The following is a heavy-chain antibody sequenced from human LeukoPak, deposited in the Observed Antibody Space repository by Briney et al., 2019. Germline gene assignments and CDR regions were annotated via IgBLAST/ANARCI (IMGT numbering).Heavy chain of an antibody. CDR3: ASSVVRGDLFDY. V-gene: IGHV3-48*03. CDR1: GFTFSSYE. D-gene: IGHD3-10*01. Sequence: PGGSLRLSCAASGFTFSSYEMNWVRQAPGKGLEWVSYISSSGSTIYYADSVKGRLTISRDNAKNSLYLQMNSLRAEDTAVYYCASSVVRGDLFDYWGQGTLVTVSS. J-gene: IGHJ4*02. CDR2: ISSSGSTI.